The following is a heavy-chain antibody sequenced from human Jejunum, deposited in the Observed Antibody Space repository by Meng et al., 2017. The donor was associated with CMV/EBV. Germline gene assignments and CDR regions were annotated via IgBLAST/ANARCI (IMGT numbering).Heavy chain of an antibody. V-gene: IGHV6-1*02. CDR2: TYYRSKYYN. CDR1: GDSGSSNSAA. CDR3: ARDWGDVRGGFDF. Sequence: GPCLVNPPPPFPLTCATPGDSGSSNSAAWNGIRQPPSRGLEWLGRTYYRSKYYNDYALYVKSRITINPDTSKNQFSLQLNSVTPEDTAIYYCARDWGDVRGGFDFWGQGTLVTVSS. D-gene: IGHD3-10*02. J-gene: IGHJ4*02.